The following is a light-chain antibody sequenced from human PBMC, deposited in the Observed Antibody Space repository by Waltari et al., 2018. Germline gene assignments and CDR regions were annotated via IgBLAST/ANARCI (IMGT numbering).Light chain of an antibody. V-gene: IGKV1-5*03. Sequence: DIQMTQSPSTLSASVGDRVTITCRASQSISSWLAWYQQKPGKAPKLLIYKASSLDSGVPSRFSGSGSGTEFTLTISSLQSDDFATYYCQQYSAYWTFGQGTKVEIK. CDR3: QQYSAYWT. J-gene: IGKJ1*01. CDR1: QSISSW. CDR2: KAS.